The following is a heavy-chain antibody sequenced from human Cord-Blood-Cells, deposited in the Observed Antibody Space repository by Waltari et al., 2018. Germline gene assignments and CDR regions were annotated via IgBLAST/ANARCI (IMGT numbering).Heavy chain of an antibody. CDR1: GYTFTSYY. D-gene: IGHD3-10*01. J-gene: IGHJ3*02. V-gene: IGHV1-46*01. CDR3: ARDRGPNDAFDI. Sequence: QVQLVQSGAEVKKPGASVKVSCKASGYTFTSYYMHWVRQAPGQGLEWMGIINPGGDSTSYAQKFQGRVTMTSDTSTSTVYMELSSLRSEDTAVYYCARDRGPNDAFDIWGQGTMVTVSS. CDR2: INPGGDST.